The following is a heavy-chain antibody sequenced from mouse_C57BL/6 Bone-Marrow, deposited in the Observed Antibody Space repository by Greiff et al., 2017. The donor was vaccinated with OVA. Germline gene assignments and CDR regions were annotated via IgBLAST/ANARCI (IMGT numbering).Heavy chain of an antibody. CDR2: IDPENGDT. CDR1: GFNIKDDY. Sequence: EVKLVESGAELVRPGASVKLSCTASGFNIKDDYMHWVKQRPEQGLEWIGWIDPENGDTEYASKVQGRATITADTSSNTAYLQLSSLTSEDTAVYYCTSTGTDYWGQGTTLTVSS. CDR3: TSTGTDY. V-gene: IGHV14-4*01. D-gene: IGHD4-1*01. J-gene: IGHJ2*01.